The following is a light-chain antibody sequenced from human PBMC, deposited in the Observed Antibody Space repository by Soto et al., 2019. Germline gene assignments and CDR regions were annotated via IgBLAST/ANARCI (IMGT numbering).Light chain of an antibody. CDR2: AAS. CDR3: QQSYSTPD. J-gene: IGKJ4*01. CDR1: QSISSY. Sequence: DIQMTQSPSSLSASVGDRVTITCRASQSISSYLNWYQQKPGKAPKLLIYAASSLQSGVPSRFSGSGSGTDFPLTISSLQPEDFATYYCQQSYSTPDFGGGTKVEIK. V-gene: IGKV1-39*01.